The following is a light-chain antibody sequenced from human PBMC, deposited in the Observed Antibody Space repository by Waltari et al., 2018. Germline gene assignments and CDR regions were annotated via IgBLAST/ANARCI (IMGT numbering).Light chain of an antibody. V-gene: IGKV3-15*01. Sequence: EIVMTQSPATLSVSPGERATLSCRASQSVSSNLAWYQQKPGQAPRPLIYGASTRATGIPVRFSGSGSGTEFTLTISSLQSEDFAVYYCQQYNNWPETFGQGTKVEIK. J-gene: IGKJ1*01. CDR1: QSVSSN. CDR3: QQYNNWPET. CDR2: GAS.